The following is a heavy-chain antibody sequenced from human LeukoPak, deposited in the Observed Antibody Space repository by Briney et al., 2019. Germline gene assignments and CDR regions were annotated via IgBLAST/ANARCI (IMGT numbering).Heavy chain of an antibody. J-gene: IGHJ3*02. V-gene: IGHV3-21*04. Sequence: PGGSLRLSCAASGFSFNTYSMNWVRQAPGKGLEWVSSISSSSTYIYFADSVKGRFTVSRDNSKNTLYLQMNSLRAEDTAVYYCAKAPGVVVIGGGAFDIWGQGTMVTVSS. CDR1: GFSFNTYS. D-gene: IGHD2-21*01. CDR3: AKAPGVVVIGGGAFDI. CDR2: ISSSSTYI.